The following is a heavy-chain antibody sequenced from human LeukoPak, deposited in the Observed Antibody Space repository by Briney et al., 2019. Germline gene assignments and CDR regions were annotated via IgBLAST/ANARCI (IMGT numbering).Heavy chain of an antibody. CDR1: GNSIGTTYY. Sequence: SETLSLTCSVSGNSIGTTYYWGVIRQPPGKGLEWIAAIYYTGTTYYNPSLKSRVTISVDTSKIQFSLKLSSVTAADTAVYYCARLALQEVGATQTYYLDYWGQGTLVTVSS. CDR2: IYYTGTT. D-gene: IGHD1-26*01. J-gene: IGHJ4*02. CDR3: ARLALQEVGATQTYYLDY. V-gene: IGHV4-39*07.